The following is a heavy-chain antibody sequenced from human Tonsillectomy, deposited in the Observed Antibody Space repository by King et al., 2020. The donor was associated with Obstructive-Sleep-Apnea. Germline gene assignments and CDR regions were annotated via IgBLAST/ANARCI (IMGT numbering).Heavy chain of an antibody. CDR2: ISYDGSNK. CDR1: GFTFSSYA. Sequence: QLVQSGGGVVQPGRSLRLSCAASGFTFSSYAMHWVRQAPGKGLEWVAVISYDGSNKYYADSVKGRFTISRDNSKNTLYLQMNSLRAEDTAVYYCARDDDYGDYDYYYGMDVWGQGTTVTVSS. J-gene: IGHJ6*02. V-gene: IGHV3-30-3*01. CDR3: ARDDDYGDYDYYYGMDV. D-gene: IGHD4-17*01.